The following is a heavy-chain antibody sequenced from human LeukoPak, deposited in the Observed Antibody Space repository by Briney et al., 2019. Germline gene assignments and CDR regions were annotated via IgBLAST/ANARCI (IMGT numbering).Heavy chain of an antibody. Sequence: SETLSLTCTVSGGSISSSSYYWGWIRQPPGKGLEWIGCIYYSGSTYYNPSLKSRVTISVDTSKNQFSLKLSSVTAADTAVYYCARLGSTSHFDYWGQGTLVTVSS. CDR3: ARLGSTSHFDY. CDR2: IYYSGST. D-gene: IGHD2-2*01. J-gene: IGHJ4*02. CDR1: GGSISSSSYY. V-gene: IGHV4-39*01.